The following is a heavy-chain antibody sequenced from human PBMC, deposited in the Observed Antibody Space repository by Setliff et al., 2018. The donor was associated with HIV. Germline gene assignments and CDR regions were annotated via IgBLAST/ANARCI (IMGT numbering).Heavy chain of an antibody. Sequence: GGSLRLSCAASGFTFSSYAMSWVRQAPGKGLEWVSAISGSGGSTYYADSVKGRFTISRDISKNTLYLQMKSLRAEDTAIYYCATDQNVRPRYYGMDVWGQGTTVTVSS. CDR3: ATDQNVRPRYYGMDV. V-gene: IGHV3-23*01. J-gene: IGHJ6*02. CDR2: ISGSGGST. CDR1: GFTFSSYA. D-gene: IGHD3-10*02.